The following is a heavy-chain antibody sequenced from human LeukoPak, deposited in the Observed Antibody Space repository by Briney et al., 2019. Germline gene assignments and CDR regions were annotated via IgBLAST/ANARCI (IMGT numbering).Heavy chain of an antibody. CDR2: MYYSGSS. D-gene: IGHD3-10*01. J-gene: IGHJ4*02. Sequence: SETLSLTCTVSDGSISSSSYYWGWIRQPPGKGLEWIGCMYYSGSSYYNPSLKSRVTISVDTSKNQFSLKLSSVTAADTAVYYCAGMVRGVHRFDYWGQGTLVTVSS. CDR1: DGSISSSSYY. V-gene: IGHV4-39*01. CDR3: AGMVRGVHRFDY.